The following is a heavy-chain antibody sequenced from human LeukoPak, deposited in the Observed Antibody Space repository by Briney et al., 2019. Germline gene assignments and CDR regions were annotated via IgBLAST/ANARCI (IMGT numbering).Heavy chain of an antibody. Sequence: GGSLRLSCAASGFTFSSYDMHWVRQATGKGLEWVSAIGTTSDTYYPDSVKGRFTISRENAKNSLYLQMNSLRAGDTAVYYYARAISMVRGVNYFDYWGQGTLVTVSS. D-gene: IGHD3-10*01. CDR3: ARAISMVRGVNYFDY. V-gene: IGHV3-13*01. CDR1: GFTFSSYD. CDR2: IGTTSDT. J-gene: IGHJ4*02.